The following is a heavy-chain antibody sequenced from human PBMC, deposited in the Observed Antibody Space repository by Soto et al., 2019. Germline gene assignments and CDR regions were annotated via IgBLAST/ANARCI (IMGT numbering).Heavy chain of an antibody. D-gene: IGHD3-22*01. V-gene: IGHV1-18*01. Sequence: QVQLVQSGAELRKPGASVKVSCKASGYSFSSYGINWVRQAPGQGLEWMGWINTYKGKRNYAQKFEDKVTMTPATSTNTVYIELRSLKSDQTDIYYCARDRLRCYDSSGFDSWGQGTLVTVSS. CDR3: ARDRLRCYDSSGFDS. CDR1: GYSFSSYG. CDR2: INTYKGKR. J-gene: IGHJ4*02.